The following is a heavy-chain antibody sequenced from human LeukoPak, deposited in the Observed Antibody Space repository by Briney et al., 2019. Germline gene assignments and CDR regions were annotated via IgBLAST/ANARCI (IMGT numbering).Heavy chain of an antibody. V-gene: IGHV3-23*01. J-gene: IGHJ4*02. CDR2: ISATSGGT. Sequence: GGSLRLSCAASGFTFNNYAMTWVRQAPGKGLECVSVISATSGGTDYADPVKGRFTISRDNSKNTLYLQMNSLRAEDTAVYYCARVSPSWIQDYWGQGTLVTVSS. CDR1: GFTFNNYA. CDR3: ARVSPSWIQDY. D-gene: IGHD5-12*01.